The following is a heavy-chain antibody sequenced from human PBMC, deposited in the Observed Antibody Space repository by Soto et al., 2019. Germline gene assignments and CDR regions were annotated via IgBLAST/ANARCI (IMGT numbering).Heavy chain of an antibody. D-gene: IGHD3-10*01. CDR1: GGTFSSYT. CDR3: ARYSLNPAPGNWFDP. Sequence: SVKVSCKASGGTFSSYTISWVRQAPGQGLEWMGRIIPILGIANYAQKFQGRVTITADKSTSTAYMELSSLRSEDTAVYYCARYSLNPAPGNWFDPGGQGTLFTVSS. J-gene: IGHJ5*02. CDR2: IIPILGIA. V-gene: IGHV1-69*02.